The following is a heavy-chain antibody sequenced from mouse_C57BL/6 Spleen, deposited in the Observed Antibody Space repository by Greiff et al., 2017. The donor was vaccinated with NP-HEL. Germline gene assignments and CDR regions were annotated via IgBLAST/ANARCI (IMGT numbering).Heavy chain of an antibody. CDR3: ARNTGNYDGYFYAMDY. D-gene: IGHD2-3*01. V-gene: IGHV2-2*01. CDR1: GFSLTSYG. J-gene: IGHJ4*01. CDR2: IWSGGST. Sequence: VKLMESGPGLVQPSQSLSITCTVSGFSLTSYGVHWVRQSPGKGLEWLGVIWSGGSTDYNAAFISRLSISKDNSKSQVFFKMNSLQADDTAIYYCARNTGNYDGYFYAMDYWGQGTSVTVSS.